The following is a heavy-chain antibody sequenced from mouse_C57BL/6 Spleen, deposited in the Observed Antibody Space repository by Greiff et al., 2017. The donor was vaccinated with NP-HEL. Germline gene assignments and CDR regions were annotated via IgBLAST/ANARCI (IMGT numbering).Heavy chain of an antibody. CDR2: IDPSDSET. J-gene: IGHJ4*01. D-gene: IGHD6-1*01. V-gene: IGHV1-52*01. CDR3: ARLEATRDYYAMDY. Sequence: QVQLQQPGAELVRPGSSVKLSCKASGYTFTSYWMHWVKQRPIQGLEWIGNIDPSDSETHYNQKFKDKATLTVDKSSSTAYMQLSSLTSEDSAVYSCARLEATRDYYAMDYWGQGTSVTVSS. CDR1: GYTFTSYW.